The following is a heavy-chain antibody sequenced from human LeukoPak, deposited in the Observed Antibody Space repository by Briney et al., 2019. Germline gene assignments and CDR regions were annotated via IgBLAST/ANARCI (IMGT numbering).Heavy chain of an antibody. D-gene: IGHD2-21*02. V-gene: IGHV3-64D*09. Sequence: AGTLRLSCAASGFTFSGYDMHWVRQAPGKGLEYVWAINSSGGSKCYADSMKGSCTISRDNSKNTLYLQMSSLRAEDPAVYYCVKGPGSIVVVTALDYLGQGTLVTVSS. CDR2: INSSGGSK. CDR3: VKGPGSIVVVTALDY. CDR1: GFTFSGYD. J-gene: IGHJ4*02.